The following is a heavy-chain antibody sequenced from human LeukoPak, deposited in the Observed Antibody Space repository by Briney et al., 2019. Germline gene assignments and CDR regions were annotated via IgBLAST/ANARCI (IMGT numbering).Heavy chain of an antibody. CDR2: INHSGST. V-gene: IGHV4-34*01. CDR3: ARSGYMDV. D-gene: IGHD3-10*01. CDR1: GGSFSGYY. J-gene: IGHJ6*03. Sequence: SETLSLTCAVYGGSFSGYYGSWIRQLPGKGLEWIGEINHSGSTNYNPSLKSRVTISVDTSKNQFSLKLSSVTAADTAVYYCARSGYMDVWGKGNTVTVSS.